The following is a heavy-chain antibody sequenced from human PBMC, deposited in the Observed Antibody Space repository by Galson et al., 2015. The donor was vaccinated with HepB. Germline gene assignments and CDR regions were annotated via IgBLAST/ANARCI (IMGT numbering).Heavy chain of an antibody. CDR3: ARTGGSYKRGGHFDY. CDR2: INAGNGNT. J-gene: IGHJ4*02. Sequence: SVKVSCKASGYTFTSYAMHWVRQAPGQRLEWMGWINAGNGNTKYSQKFQGRVTITRDTSASTAYMELSSLRSEDTAVYYCARTGGSYKRGGHFDYWGQGTLVTVSS. D-gene: IGHD1-26*01. CDR1: GYTFTSYA. V-gene: IGHV1-3*01.